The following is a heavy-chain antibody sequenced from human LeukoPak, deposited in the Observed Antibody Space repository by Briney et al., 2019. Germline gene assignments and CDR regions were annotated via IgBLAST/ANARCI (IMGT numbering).Heavy chain of an antibody. D-gene: IGHD3-22*01. CDR3: ARVDSSGYYTFFDY. CDR2: IYNSGRP. J-gene: IGHJ4*02. CDR1: GGSISSHN. V-gene: IGHV4-59*11. Sequence: SETLSLTCTVSGGSISSHNWNWIRQPPGKGLEWIGDIYNSGRPNYNPSLKSRVTISVDTSKNQCSLKVSSVTAADTAVYYCARVDSSGYYTFFDYWGQGTLVTVSS.